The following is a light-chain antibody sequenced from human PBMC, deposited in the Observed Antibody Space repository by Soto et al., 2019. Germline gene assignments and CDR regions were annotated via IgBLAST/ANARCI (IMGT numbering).Light chain of an antibody. CDR1: QSVADK. J-gene: IGKJ4*01. CDR2: GAS. V-gene: IGKV3-15*01. CDR3: QQYNNWPLT. Sequence: EIVMTQSPATLSVSPGERATLSCRPSQSVADKLAWYQQKPGQAPRLLIYGASTRATGIPARFSCSGSGTEFTLTISSLQTEDFAIYYCQQYNNWPLTLGGGTKVEIK.